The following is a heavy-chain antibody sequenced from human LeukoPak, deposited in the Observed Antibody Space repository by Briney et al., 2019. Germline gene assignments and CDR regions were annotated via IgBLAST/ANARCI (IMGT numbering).Heavy chain of an antibody. V-gene: IGHV3-11*01. Sequence: GGSLRLSCAASGFTFSDYYMSWIRQAPGKGLEWVSYISSRGSAIYYADSVKGRFTISRDNAKNSLYLQMNSLRAEDTAVYYCARDRARGVGAPGPVDIWGQGTVVTVSS. D-gene: IGHD1-26*01. J-gene: IGHJ3*02. CDR2: ISSRGSAI. CDR1: GFTFSDYY. CDR3: ARDRARGVGAPGPVDI.